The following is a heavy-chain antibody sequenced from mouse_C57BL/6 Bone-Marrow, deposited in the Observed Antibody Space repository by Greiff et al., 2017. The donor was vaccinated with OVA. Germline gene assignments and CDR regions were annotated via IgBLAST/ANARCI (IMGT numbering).Heavy chain of an antibody. D-gene: IGHD2-5*01. CDR1: GYTFTSYW. Sequence: VQLQQPGAELVKPGASVTMSCKASGYTFTSYWITWVKQRPGQGLEWIGDIYPGSGSTNYNEKFKSKATLTVDTSSSTAYMQLSSLTSEDSAVYYCARWAYYSNYGVAWFAYWGQGTLVTVSA. J-gene: IGHJ3*01. CDR3: ARWAYYSNYGVAWFAY. V-gene: IGHV1-55*01. CDR2: IYPGSGST.